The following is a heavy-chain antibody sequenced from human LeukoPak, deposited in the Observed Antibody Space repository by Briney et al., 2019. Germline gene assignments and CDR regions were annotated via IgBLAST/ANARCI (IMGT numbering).Heavy chain of an antibody. CDR2: ISSSSSYI. Sequence: GGSLRLSCAASGFTFSNYEMNWVRQAPGKGLEWVSSISSSSSYIYYADSVKGRFTISRDNAKNSLYLQMNSLRAEDTAVYYCARDHDFWSGYYLDYWGQGTLVTVSS. V-gene: IGHV3-21*01. J-gene: IGHJ4*02. CDR1: GFTFSNYE. D-gene: IGHD3-3*01. CDR3: ARDHDFWSGYYLDY.